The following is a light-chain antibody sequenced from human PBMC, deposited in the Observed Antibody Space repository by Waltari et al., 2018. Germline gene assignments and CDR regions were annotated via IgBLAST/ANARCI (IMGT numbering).Light chain of an antibody. Sequence: DIQMTQSRSSLSASVGDRVTITCRASQSISSYFNWYQQKPGKAPKLLIYAVSSLQRVVPSSFSGSGSGTDFTLTIRSLQPEDFATYYCPQSYSTPYTFGHGIKLEIK. J-gene: IGKJ2*01. CDR2: AVS. CDR1: QSISSY. V-gene: IGKV1-39*01. CDR3: PQSYSTPYT.